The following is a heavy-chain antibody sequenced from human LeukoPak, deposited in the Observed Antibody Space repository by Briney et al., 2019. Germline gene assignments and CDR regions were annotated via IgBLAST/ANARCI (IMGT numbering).Heavy chain of an antibody. J-gene: IGHJ4*02. Sequence: GESLKISCKGSGYSFSTYWIAWVRQMPGKGLEWRGSIYPGDSDTRYSPSFQGQVTISADKSISTAYLQGSRLRASDTAMYYCARLLEGVAGTWGDWGQGTLVTVSS. CDR3: ARLLEGVAGTWGD. D-gene: IGHD6-19*01. CDR2: IYPGDSDT. CDR1: GYSFSTYW. V-gene: IGHV5-51*01.